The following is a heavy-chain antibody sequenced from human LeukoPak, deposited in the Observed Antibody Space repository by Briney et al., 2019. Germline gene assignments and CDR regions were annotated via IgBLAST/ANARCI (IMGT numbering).Heavy chain of an antibody. V-gene: IGHV3-7*01. CDR1: GFTFSNAW. CDR3: ARGWVEGYFDY. CDR2: IKQDGSDK. D-gene: IGHD2-15*01. J-gene: IGHJ4*02. Sequence: GGSLRLSCAASGFTFSNAWMSWVRQAPGKGLEWVATIKQDGSDKHYVDPVAGRFTISRDNARNSLYLQMNSLRAEDTAVYYCARGWVEGYFDYWGQGTLVTVSS.